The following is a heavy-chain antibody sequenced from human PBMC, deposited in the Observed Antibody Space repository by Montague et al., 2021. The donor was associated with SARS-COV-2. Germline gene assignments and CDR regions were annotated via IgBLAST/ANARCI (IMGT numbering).Heavy chain of an antibody. D-gene: IGHD4-17*01. J-gene: IGHJ5*02. V-gene: IGHV2-5*02. Sequence: PPLVKPTQTLTLTCTFSGFSLNTSGEGVGWVRQPPGKALEWLALIYWDDDKRYSPSLKSRSTISKDTTKNEVVLTVANMDPVDTATYYCARYGDYGSWFDPWGQGTLVTASS. CDR1: GFSLNTSGEG. CDR3: ARYGDYGSWFDP. CDR2: IYWDDDK.